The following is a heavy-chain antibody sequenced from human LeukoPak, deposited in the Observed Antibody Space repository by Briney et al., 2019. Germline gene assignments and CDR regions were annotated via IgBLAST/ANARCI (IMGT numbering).Heavy chain of an antibody. Sequence: PGESLKISCKGSGYSFTSYWIGWVRQMPGKGLEWMGIIYPGDSDTRYSPPFQGQVTISADKSISTAYLQWSSLKASDTAMYYCARLSQDITIFGVVIFDYWGQGTLVTVSS. CDR2: IYPGDSDT. V-gene: IGHV5-51*01. J-gene: IGHJ4*02. CDR1: GYSFTSYW. D-gene: IGHD3-3*01. CDR3: ARLSQDITIFGVVIFDY.